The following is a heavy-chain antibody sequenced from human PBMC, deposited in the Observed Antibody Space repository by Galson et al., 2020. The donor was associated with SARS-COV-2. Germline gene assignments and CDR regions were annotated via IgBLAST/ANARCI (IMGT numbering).Heavy chain of an antibody. J-gene: IGHJ6*02. Sequence: TGGSLRLSCAASGFTFSSYAMHWVRQAPGKGLEWVAVISYDGSNKYYADSVKGRFTISRDNSKNTLYLQMNSLRAEDTAVYYCARDGDSYESSGYYDGPRYYYGMDVWGQGTTVTVSS. D-gene: IGHD3-22*01. V-gene: IGHV3-30-3*01. CDR1: GFTFSSYA. CDR3: ARDGDSYESSGYYDGPRYYYGMDV. CDR2: ISYDGSNK.